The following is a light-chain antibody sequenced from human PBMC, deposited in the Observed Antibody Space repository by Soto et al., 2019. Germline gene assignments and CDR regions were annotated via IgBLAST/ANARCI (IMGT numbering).Light chain of an antibody. CDR2: EVN. Sequence: QSVLTQPASVSGSTGQSITISCSGTSSDVGSYNLVSWYQQLPGKAPKLIIYEVNERPSGISDRFSGSKSGNTASLTISGLQGEDEADYYCCSYVGSSILMFGGGTKLTV. J-gene: IGLJ3*02. CDR1: SSDVGSYNL. CDR3: CSYVGSSILM. V-gene: IGLV2-23*02.